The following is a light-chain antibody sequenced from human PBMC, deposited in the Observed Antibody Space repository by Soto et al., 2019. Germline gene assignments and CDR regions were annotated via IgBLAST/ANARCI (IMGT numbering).Light chain of an antibody. CDR1: QSVLYSSNNKNY. V-gene: IGKV4-1*01. CDR2: WAS. CDR3: QQYYDTPRP. Sequence: DIMMTQSPDSLAVPLGERATINCKSSQSVLYSSNNKNYLAWYQQKPGQPPKLLIYWASTRESGVPDRFSGSGSGTDFTLTISSLQAEDVAVYYCQQYYDTPRPFGQGTKVEIK. J-gene: IGKJ1*01.